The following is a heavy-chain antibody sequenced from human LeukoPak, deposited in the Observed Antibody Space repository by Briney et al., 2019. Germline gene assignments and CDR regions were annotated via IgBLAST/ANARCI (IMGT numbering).Heavy chain of an antibody. D-gene: IGHD6-19*01. CDR2: IIPIFGTA. V-gene: IGHV1-69*13. Sequence: ASVKVSCKASGGTFSSYAISWVRQAPGQGLEWMGEIIPIFGTANYAQKFQGRVTITADESTSTAYMELSSLRSEDTAVYYCANAVAGNYYYYGMDVWGQGTTVTVSS. J-gene: IGHJ6*02. CDR1: GGTFSSYA. CDR3: ANAVAGNYYYYGMDV.